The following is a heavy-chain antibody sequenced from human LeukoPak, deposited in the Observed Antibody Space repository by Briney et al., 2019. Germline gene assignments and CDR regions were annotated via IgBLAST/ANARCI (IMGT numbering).Heavy chain of an antibody. CDR1: AGSISSGDYD. V-gene: IGHV4-61*02. J-gene: IGHJ3*02. CDR2: IYSPGTKY. Sequence: SSETLSLTCTVSAGSISSGDYDWSWIRQPAGKGLEWIGRIYSPGTKYNYNHSLKSRVTISIDTSKNQFSLKLTSVTAADTAVYYCARGIGTSYDSSRDAFDMWGQGTMVTVSS. D-gene: IGHD3-22*01. CDR3: ARGIGTSYDSSRDAFDM.